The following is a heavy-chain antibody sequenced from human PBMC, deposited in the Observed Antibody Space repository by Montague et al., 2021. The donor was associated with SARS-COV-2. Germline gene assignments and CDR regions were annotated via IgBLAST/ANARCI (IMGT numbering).Heavy chain of an antibody. CDR1: GGSISSSSYY. V-gene: IGHV4-39*01. D-gene: IGHD3-3*01. J-gene: IGHJ5*02. Sequence: SETLSLTCTVSGGSISSSSYYWGWIRQPPGKGLEWIGNIYYSGSTYCKPSLKSRVTISVDTSKNQFSLKLSSVTAADTAVYYCARQKMGSVTIFGVVMHDSGFDPWGQGTMVTVSS. CDR2: IYYSGST. CDR3: ARQKMGSVTIFGVVMHDSGFDP.